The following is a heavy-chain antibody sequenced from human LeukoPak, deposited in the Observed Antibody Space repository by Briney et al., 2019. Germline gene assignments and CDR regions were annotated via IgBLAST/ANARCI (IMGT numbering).Heavy chain of an antibody. CDR2: IYTSGST. CDR3: AGGYSGYDIIFDY. CDR1: GGSISSYY. J-gene: IGHJ4*02. Sequence: SETLSLTCTVSGGSISSYYWSWIRQLAGKGLEWIGRIYTSGSTNYNPSLKSRVTMSVDTSKNQFSLKLSSVTAADTAVYYCAGGYSGYDIIFDYWGQGTLVTVSS. D-gene: IGHD5-12*01. V-gene: IGHV4-4*07.